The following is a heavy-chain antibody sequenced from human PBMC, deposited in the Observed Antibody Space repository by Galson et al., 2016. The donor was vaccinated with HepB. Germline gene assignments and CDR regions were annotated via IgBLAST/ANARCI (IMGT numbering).Heavy chain of an antibody. CDR2: ITAYNGDT. Sequence: SVKVSCKATGFTFTSYPITWVRQAPGQGLEWMGWITAYNGDTQYAQKFQGRITMTTDTSTNTAFMELRSLRSDDTAMYYCAREALATIEAEANSFDPWGQGTLVTVSS. J-gene: IGHJ5*02. D-gene: IGHD5-12*01. CDR1: GFTFTSYP. V-gene: IGHV1-18*01. CDR3: AREALATIEAEANSFDP.